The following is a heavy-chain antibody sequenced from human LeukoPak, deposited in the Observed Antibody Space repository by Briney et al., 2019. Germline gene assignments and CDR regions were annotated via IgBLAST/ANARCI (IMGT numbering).Heavy chain of an antibody. V-gene: IGHV3-30-3*01. CDR3: AREGASGYDY. D-gene: IGHD5-12*01. J-gene: IGHJ4*02. CDR1: GFTFSSYA. Sequence: GGSLRLSCAASGFTFSSYAMHWVRQAPGKGLEWVAVISYDGSNKYYADSVKGRFTISRDNAKNSLYLQMNSLRAEDTAVYYCAREGASGYDYWGQGTLVTVSS. CDR2: ISYDGSNK.